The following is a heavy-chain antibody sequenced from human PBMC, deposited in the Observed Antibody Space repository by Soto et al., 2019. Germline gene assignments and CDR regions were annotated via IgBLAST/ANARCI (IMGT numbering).Heavy chain of an antibody. V-gene: IGHV3-9*01. CDR3: AMSNSNDLYYHFES. Sequence: EVQLVESGGGLVQPGGSLRLSYAASGFTFDDYAMHWVRQAPGKGLEWVSGINWNSDTIGYADSVKGRFTVSRDNAKGSLLLQMSSLRAEDTAVYFCAMSNSNDLYYHFESWGQGTPVTVSS. D-gene: IGHD3-22*01. CDR1: GFTFDDYA. J-gene: IGHJ4*02. CDR2: INWNSDTI.